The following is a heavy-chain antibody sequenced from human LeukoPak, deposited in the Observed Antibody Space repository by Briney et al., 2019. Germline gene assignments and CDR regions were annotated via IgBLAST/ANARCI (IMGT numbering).Heavy chain of an antibody. CDR1: GGSFSGYY. J-gene: IGHJ6*02. Sequence: PSETLSLTCAVHGGSFSGYYWSWIRQPPGKGLEWIGEINHSGSTNYNPSLKSRVTISVDTSKNQFSLKLSSVTAADTAVYYCARDIRWLQPMSAKYYYYYGMDVWGQGTTVTVSS. D-gene: IGHD5-24*01. CDR2: INHSGST. V-gene: IGHV4-34*01. CDR3: ARDIRWLQPMSAKYYYYYGMDV.